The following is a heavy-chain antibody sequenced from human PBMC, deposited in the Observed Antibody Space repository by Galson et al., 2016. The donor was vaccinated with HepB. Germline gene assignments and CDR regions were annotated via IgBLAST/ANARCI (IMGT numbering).Heavy chain of an antibody. D-gene: IGHD3-10*01. V-gene: IGHV1-69*06. CDR3: ARDGRVRGVLDYYYGMDV. J-gene: IGHJ6*02. CDR2: IIPIFGTA. CDR1: GGTFSSYV. Sequence: SVKVSCKAFGGTFSSYVISWVRQAPGQGLEWMGGIIPIFGTAEYAQKFQGRVTVTADKSTSTAYMEQSSLRSEDTAVYYCARDGRVRGVLDYYYGMDVWGQGTTVTVTS.